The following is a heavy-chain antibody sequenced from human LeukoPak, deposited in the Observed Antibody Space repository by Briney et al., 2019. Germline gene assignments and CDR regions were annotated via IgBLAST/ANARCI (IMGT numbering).Heavy chain of an antibody. CDR3: ARDPGYGNMDV. Sequence: GGSLRLSCAASRFTVSSNYMSWVRQAPGKGLEWVSVIYSGGSTYYADSVKGRFTISRDNSKNALYLQMNSLRAEDTAVYYCARDPGYGNMDVWGQGTTVTVSS. CDR2: IYSGGST. J-gene: IGHJ6*02. CDR1: RFTVSSNY. D-gene: IGHD5-18*01. V-gene: IGHV3-53*01.